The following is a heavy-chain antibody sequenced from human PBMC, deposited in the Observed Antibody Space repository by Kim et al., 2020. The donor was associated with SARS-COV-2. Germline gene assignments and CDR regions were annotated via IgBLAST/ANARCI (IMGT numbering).Heavy chain of an antibody. CDR1: GFTFSSYA. V-gene: IGHV3-30-3*01. D-gene: IGHD2-2*01. CDR2: ISYDGSNK. CDR3: ARPTKYFSSTSCYDPFD. Sequence: GGSLRLSCAASGFTFSSYAMHWVRQAPGKGLEWVAVISYDGSNKYYADSVKGRFTISRDNSKNTLYLQMNSLRAEDTAVYYCARPTKYFSSTSCYDPFD. J-gene: IGHJ4*01.